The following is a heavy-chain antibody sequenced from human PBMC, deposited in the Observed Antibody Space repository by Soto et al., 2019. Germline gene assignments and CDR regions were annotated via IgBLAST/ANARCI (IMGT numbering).Heavy chain of an antibody. Sequence: QITLKESGPTLVKPTQTLTLTCTFSGFSLSTSGVGVGWIRQPPGKALEWLVLIFWDDDKRYSPSLKNRLTITKDTSKNQVVLTMTNMDPVDTATYYCAHSPPYDILTGSLNYFDYWGQGTLVTVSS. CDR3: AHSPPYDILTGSLNYFDY. D-gene: IGHD3-9*01. J-gene: IGHJ4*02. V-gene: IGHV2-5*02. CDR1: GFSLSTSGVG. CDR2: IFWDDDK.